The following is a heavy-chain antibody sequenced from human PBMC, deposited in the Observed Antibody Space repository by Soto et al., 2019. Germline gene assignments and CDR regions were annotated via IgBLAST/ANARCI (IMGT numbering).Heavy chain of an antibody. CDR1: GFTFDEYA. CDR2: ISWNSDNI. J-gene: IGHJ4*02. Sequence: EVQLDESGGALVQPGRSLRLSCAASGFTFDEYAMYLVRQVLGKGLVWVSSISWNSDNIGYADSVKGRFTTSRDNAETSLYLQMNSLRPEDTALYYCVRSKGGYSYGTPFDYWGQGTLVTVSP. CDR3: VRSKGGYSYGTPFDY. D-gene: IGHD5-18*01. V-gene: IGHV3-9*01.